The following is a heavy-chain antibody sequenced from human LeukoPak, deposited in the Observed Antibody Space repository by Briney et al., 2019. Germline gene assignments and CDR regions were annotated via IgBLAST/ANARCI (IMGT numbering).Heavy chain of an antibody. Sequence: ASVKVSCKASGYTFTSYDINWVRQATGQGLEWMGWMNPNSGNTGYAQKFQGRVTMTRDTSISTAYMELSRLRSDDTAVYYCARELRRYSYVDYWGQGTLVTVSS. D-gene: IGHD5-18*01. J-gene: IGHJ4*02. CDR1: GYTFTSYD. CDR3: ARELRRYSYVDY. V-gene: IGHV1-8*01. CDR2: MNPNSGNT.